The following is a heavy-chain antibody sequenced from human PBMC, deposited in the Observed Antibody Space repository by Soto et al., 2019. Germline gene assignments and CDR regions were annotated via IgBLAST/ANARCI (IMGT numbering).Heavy chain of an antibody. CDR2: INHSGST. V-gene: IGHV4-34*01. D-gene: IGHD6-6*01. J-gene: IGHJ2*01. CDR3: ARAAPIRVAARPGWYFDL. CDR1: GGSFSGYY. Sequence: PSETLSLTCAVYGGSFSGYYWSWIRQPQGKGLEWIGEINHSGSTNYNPSLKSRVTISVDTSKNQFSLHLNSVTPEDTAVYYCARAAPIRVAARPGWYFDLWGRGTLVTVSS.